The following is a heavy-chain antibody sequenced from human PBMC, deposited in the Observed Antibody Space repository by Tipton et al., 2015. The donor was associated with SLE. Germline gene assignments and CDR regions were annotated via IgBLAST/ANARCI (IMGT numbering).Heavy chain of an antibody. D-gene: IGHD6-6*01. CDR2: ISYDGSNK. V-gene: IGHV3-30*04. CDR1: GFTFSSYA. CDR3: AREGGYSSSSDAFDI. J-gene: IGHJ3*02. Sequence: RSLRLSCAASGFTFSSYAMHWVRQAPGKGLEWVAVISYDGSNKYYADSVKGRFTISRDNSENTLYLQMNSLRAEDTAVYYCAREGGYSSSSDAFDIWGQGTMVTVSS.